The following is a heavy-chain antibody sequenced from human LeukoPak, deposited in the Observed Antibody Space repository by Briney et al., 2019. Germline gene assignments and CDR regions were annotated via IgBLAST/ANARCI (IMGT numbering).Heavy chain of an antibody. CDR3: ARIGHEDYYFDY. Sequence: SETLSLTCTVSGGFVNGYSWTWVRQPPGKGLDWIGYIYYSGSTNYNPSLKSRVTISVDTSKNQFSLKLNSVTAADTAVYYCARIGHEDYYFDYWGQGTLVTVSS. J-gene: IGHJ4*02. V-gene: IGHV4-59*02. CDR2: IYYSGST. CDR1: GGFVNGYS.